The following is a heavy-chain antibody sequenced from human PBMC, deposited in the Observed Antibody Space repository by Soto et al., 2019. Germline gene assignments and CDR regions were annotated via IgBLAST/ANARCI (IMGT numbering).Heavy chain of an antibody. CDR1: GGSISSGDYY. J-gene: IGHJ1*01. Sequence: QVQLQESGPGLVEPSQTLSLICTVSGGSISSGDYYWSWIRQLPGKGLEWIGYIYYSGTTFHNPSLESRVSRSVDTSKNLFSLKLSSVTAADTAVYYCARTSGDYGLSKYFQHWGQGTLVTVSS. CDR3: ARTSGDYGLSKYFQH. D-gene: IGHD4-17*01. CDR2: IYYSGTT. V-gene: IGHV4-31*03.